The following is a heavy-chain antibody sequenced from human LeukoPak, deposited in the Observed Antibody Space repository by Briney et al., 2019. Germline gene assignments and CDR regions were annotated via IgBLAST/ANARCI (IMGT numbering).Heavy chain of an antibody. D-gene: IGHD5-12*01. Sequence: ASVKVSCRASGYTFTGYYIHWVRRAPGQGLEWMGWINPNSGDTTYAQKFQGRVTMTRDTPISTAYVELSRLRSDDTAVYYCARGGYSGYDAVYYDYYMDVWGKGTTVTISS. CDR2: INPNSGDT. V-gene: IGHV1-2*02. CDR3: ARGGYSGYDAVYYDYYMDV. CDR1: GYTFTGYY. J-gene: IGHJ6*03.